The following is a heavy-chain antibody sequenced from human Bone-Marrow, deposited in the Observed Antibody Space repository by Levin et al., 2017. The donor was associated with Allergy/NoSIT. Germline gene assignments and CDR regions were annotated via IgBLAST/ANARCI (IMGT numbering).Heavy chain of an antibody. Sequence: PSETLSLTCSLSGDSIRSSSYYWAWVRQPPGTGLEWIGSIDYVGNTYYTPSLKSRVTISIATSRNQFSLRLSAVTAADTAVYYCASRRITTVTSWGQGAPATVSS. V-gene: IGHV4-39*07. CDR2: IDYVGNT. CDR1: GDSIRSSSYY. CDR3: ASRRITTVTS. D-gene: IGHD4-17*01. J-gene: IGHJ5*02.